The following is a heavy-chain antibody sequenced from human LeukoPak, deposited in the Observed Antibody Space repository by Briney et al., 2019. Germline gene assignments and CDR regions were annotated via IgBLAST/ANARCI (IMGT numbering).Heavy chain of an antibody. V-gene: IGHV3-30*04. Sequence: GGSLRLSCAASGFTFSSYAMHWVRQAPGKGLEWVAVISYDGSNKYYADSVKGRFTISRDNSKNTLYLQMNSLRAEDTAVYYCALLTTVVTKPDAFDIWGQRTMVTVSS. CDR1: GFTFSSYA. CDR3: ALLTTVVTKPDAFDI. J-gene: IGHJ3*02. CDR2: ISYDGSNK. D-gene: IGHD4-23*01.